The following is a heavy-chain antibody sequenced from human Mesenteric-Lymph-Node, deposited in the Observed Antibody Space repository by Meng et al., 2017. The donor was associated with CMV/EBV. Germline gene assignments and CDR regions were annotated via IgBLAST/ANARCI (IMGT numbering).Heavy chain of an antibody. CDR2: IWYDGSNQ. Sequence: GESLKISCAASGFIFSSFGMHWVRQAPGGGLEWVANIWYDGSNQFYADSVKGRFTISRDNSGNILYLQMDSLRAEDTAVYYCAKAEYYYAMDVSGQGTTVTVSS. J-gene: IGHJ6*02. V-gene: IGHV3-33*06. CDR1: GFIFSSFG. CDR3: AKAEYYYAMDV.